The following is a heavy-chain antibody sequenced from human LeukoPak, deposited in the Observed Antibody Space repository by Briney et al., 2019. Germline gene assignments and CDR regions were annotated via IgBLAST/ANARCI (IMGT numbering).Heavy chain of an antibody. D-gene: IGHD2-2*01. V-gene: IGHV3-49*04. Sequence: GGSLRLSCAASGFTFSSYWMSWVRQAPGKGLEWVGFIRSKAYGGTTEYAASVKGRFTISRDDSKSIAYLQMNSLKTEDTAVYYCTRDGVVPAARWGQGTLVTVSS. CDR2: IRSKAYGGTT. CDR3: TRDGVVPAAR. J-gene: IGHJ4*02. CDR1: GFTFSSYW.